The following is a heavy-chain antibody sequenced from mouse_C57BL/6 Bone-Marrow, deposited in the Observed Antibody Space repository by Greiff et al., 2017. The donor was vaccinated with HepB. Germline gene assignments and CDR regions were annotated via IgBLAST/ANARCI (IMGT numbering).Heavy chain of an antibody. D-gene: IGHD1-1*01. V-gene: IGHV5-6*01. CDR3: ASYGSSPWFAY. Sequence: EVKLVESGGDLVKPGGSLKLSCAASGFTFSSYGMSWVRQTPDKRLEWVATISSGGSYTYYPDSVKGRFTISRDNAKNTLYLQMSSLKSEDTAMYYCASYGSSPWFAYWGQGTLVTVSA. CDR2: ISSGGSYT. J-gene: IGHJ3*01. CDR1: GFTFSSYG.